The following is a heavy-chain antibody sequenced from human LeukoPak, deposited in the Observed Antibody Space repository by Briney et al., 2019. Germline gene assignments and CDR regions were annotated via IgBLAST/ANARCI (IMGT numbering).Heavy chain of an antibody. Sequence: PSETLSLTCAVSGYSISSGYYWGWIRQPPGKGLEWIGSIYHSGSTYYNPSLKSRVTISVDTSKNQFSLKLSSVTAADTAVYYCARHATGYDPDGFDIWGQGTMVTVSS. V-gene: IGHV4-38-2*01. D-gene: IGHD5-12*01. CDR1: GYSISSGYY. CDR3: ARHATGYDPDGFDI. CDR2: IYHSGST. J-gene: IGHJ3*02.